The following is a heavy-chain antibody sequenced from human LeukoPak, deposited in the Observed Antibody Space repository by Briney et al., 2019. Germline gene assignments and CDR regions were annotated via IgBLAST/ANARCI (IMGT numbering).Heavy chain of an antibody. V-gene: IGHV1-18*01. CDR2: ISAYNGNT. CDR1: GYAFTSYG. Sequence: ASVKVSCNASGYAFTSYGISWVRQAPGQGLEWMGWISAYNGNTNYAQKLQGRVTMTRDTSTSTVYMELSSLRSEDTAVYYCARGHNWNYWIFAYWGQGTLVTVSS. D-gene: IGHD1-7*01. CDR3: ARGHNWNYWIFAY. J-gene: IGHJ4*02.